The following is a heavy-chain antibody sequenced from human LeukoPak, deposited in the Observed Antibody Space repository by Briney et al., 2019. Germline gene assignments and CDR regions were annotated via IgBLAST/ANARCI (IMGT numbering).Heavy chain of an antibody. CDR3: ARGGGFTIFGARKANWFDP. CDR2: IYYSGST. Sequence: PSETLSLTCTVSGGSISSSSYYWGWIRQPPGKGLEWIGSIYYSGSTYYNPSLKSRVTISVDTSKNQFSLKLSSVTAADTAVYYCARGGGFTIFGARKANWFDPWGQGTLVTVSS. J-gene: IGHJ5*02. D-gene: IGHD3-3*01. V-gene: IGHV4-39*01. CDR1: GGSISSSSYY.